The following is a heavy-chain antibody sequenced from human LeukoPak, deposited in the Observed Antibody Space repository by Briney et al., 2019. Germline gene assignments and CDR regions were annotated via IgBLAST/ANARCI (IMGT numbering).Heavy chain of an antibody. J-gene: IGHJ4*02. CDR3: AIVDTTVGFDY. Sequence: GSVTVSCKPSGYTFTTYGISWVRQAPGGGGEGMGWITAYNGNTAYAQKFQARVTVTTDTSTRTASMALTSLRSDDTAVYYCAIVDTTVGFDYCGQGTLVTVSS. V-gene: IGHV1-18*04. CDR2: ITAYNGNT. D-gene: IGHD1-1*01. CDR1: GYTFTTYG.